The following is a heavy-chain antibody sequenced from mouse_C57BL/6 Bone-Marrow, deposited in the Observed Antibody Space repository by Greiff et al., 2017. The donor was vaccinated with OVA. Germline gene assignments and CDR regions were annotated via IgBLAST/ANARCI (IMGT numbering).Heavy chain of an antibody. CDR2: IYPGSGST. D-gene: IGHD1-1*01. CDR1: GYTFTSYW. J-gene: IGHJ1*03. V-gene: IGHV1-55*01. CDR3: ACYYGSSYALWYFDV. Sequence: QVQLKQPGAELVKPGASVKMSCKASGYTFTSYWITWVKQRPGQGLEWIGDIYPGSGSTNYNEKFKSKATLTVDTSSSTAYMQLSSLTSEDSAVYYCACYYGSSYALWYFDVWGTGTTVTVSS.